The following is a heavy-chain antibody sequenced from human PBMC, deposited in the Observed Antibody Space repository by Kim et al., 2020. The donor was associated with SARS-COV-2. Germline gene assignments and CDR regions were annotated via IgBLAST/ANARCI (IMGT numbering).Heavy chain of an antibody. CDR3: ARDEDGYVDH. CDR2: IYYSGST. Sequence: SETLSLTCTVSGGSISSSSYYWGWIRQPPGKGLEWIGSIYYSGSTYYNPSLKSRVTISVDTSKNQFSLKLSSVTAADTAVYYCARDEDGYVDHWGQGTLVTVSS. J-gene: IGHJ5*02. D-gene: IGHD5-12*01. CDR1: GGSISSSSYY. V-gene: IGHV4-39*07.